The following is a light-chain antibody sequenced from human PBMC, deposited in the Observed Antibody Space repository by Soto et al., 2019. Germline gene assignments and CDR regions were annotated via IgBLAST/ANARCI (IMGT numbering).Light chain of an antibody. CDR3: QQANHFPYT. Sequence: DIQLTQSPSSVSASVGDRVTITCRASQDVVTYLAWYQQKPGKAPKLLIYAASTLQSGVPSRFSGSGSGTYFTLTITSLQAEDFATYYCQQANHFPYTFGQGTKLQI. J-gene: IGKJ2*01. V-gene: IGKV1-12*01. CDR1: QDVVTY. CDR2: AAS.